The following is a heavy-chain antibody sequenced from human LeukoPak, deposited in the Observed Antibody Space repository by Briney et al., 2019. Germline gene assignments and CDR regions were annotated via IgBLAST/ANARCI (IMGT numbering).Heavy chain of an antibody. V-gene: IGHV1-24*01. CDR1: GYTLTELS. D-gene: IGHD3-22*01. J-gene: IGHJ1*01. Sequence: ASVKVSCKVSGYTLTELSMHWVRQAPGKGLEWMGGFDPEDAETIYAQKFQGRVTMTEDTSTDTAYMELSSLSSEDTAVYYCATVPYYYDSSGYYSAAENFHHWGQGTRVTVSS. CDR3: ATVPYYYDSSGYYSAAENFHH. CDR2: FDPEDAET.